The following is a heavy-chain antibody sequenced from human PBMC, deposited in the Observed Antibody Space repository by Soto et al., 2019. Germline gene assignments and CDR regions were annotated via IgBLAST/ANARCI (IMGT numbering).Heavy chain of an antibody. CDR2: ISYNSVVI. Sequence: GGSLRLSCEASGFRFDKSGMHWVREIPGKGLEWVSCISYNSVVINYVDSVKGRFTIFRDNAKNSLYLQMNSLITEDTALYYCTQIVSGFEXWGQVTMVTVS. J-gene: IGHJ3*02. CDR3: TQIVSGFEX. V-gene: IGHV3-9*01. D-gene: IGHD6-19*01. CDR1: GFRFDKSG.